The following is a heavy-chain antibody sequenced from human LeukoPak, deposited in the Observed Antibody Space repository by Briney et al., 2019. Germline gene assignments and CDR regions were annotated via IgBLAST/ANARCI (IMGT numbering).Heavy chain of an antibody. CDR1: GYTFTSYG. CDR3: ARAPRIAVADIFDY. J-gene: IGHJ4*02. Sequence: GASVKVSCKASGYTFTSYGISWLRQAPGQGLEWMGWIRAYNGNTNYAQKLQGRVTMTTDTSTSTAYMELRSLRSDDTAVYYCARAPRIAVADIFDYWGQETLVTVSS. CDR2: IRAYNGNT. V-gene: IGHV1-18*01. D-gene: IGHD6-19*01.